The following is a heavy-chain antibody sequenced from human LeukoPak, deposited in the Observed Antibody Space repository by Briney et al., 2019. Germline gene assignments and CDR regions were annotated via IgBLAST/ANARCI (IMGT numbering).Heavy chain of an antibody. V-gene: IGHV3-30*02. CDR2: IRYDGSNK. J-gene: IGHJ4*02. CDR1: GFTFSSYG. CDR3: AKDDKYSGSSGGDY. Sequence: GGSLRLSCAASGFTFSSYGMYWVRQAPGKGLEWVAFIRYDGSNKYYADSVKGRFTISRDNSKNTLYLQMNSLRAEDTAVYYCAKDDKYSGSSGGDYWGQGTLVTVSS. D-gene: IGHD6-6*01.